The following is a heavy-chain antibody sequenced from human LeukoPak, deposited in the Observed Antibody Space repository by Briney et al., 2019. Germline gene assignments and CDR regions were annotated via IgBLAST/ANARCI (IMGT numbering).Heavy chain of an antibody. CDR2: IKQDGSEK. CDR3: ARGFLDP. Sequence: HPSETLSLTCAVSGGSISSSNWWSWVRPPPGKGLEWVANIKQDGSEKYYVDSVKGRFTISRDNAKNSLYLQMNSLRAEDTAVYYCARGFLDPWGQGTLVTVSS. D-gene: IGHD3-3*01. CDR1: GGSISSSNW. J-gene: IGHJ5*02. V-gene: IGHV3-7*04.